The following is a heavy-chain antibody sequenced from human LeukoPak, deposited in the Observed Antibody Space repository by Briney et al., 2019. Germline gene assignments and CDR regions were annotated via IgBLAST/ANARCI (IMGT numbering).Heavy chain of an antibody. V-gene: IGHV3-7*01. CDR1: GFTFSNSW. Sequence: GGSLRLSCAASGFTFSNSWMNWVRQAPGKGPEWVANIKQDGSEKYYVDSVKGRFTISRDNAKNSLYLQMNSLRAEDTAVYYCARVYGVRGDSSGPAGYWGQGTLVTVSS. CDR2: IKQDGSEK. D-gene: IGHD3-22*01. J-gene: IGHJ4*02. CDR3: ARVYGVRGDSSGPAGY.